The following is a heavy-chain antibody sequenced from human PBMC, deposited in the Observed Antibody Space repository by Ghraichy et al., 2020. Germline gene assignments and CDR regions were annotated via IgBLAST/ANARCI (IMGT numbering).Heavy chain of an antibody. V-gene: IGHV4-39*01. J-gene: IGHJ5*02. CDR3: ASAAAAILSGGWFDP. Sequence: SETLSLTCTVSGGSISSSNYYWGWIRQAPGKGLEWIGSIYYSGSTYYNLSLKSRVIMSVDTSKNQFSLKLSSVTAADTAVYYCASAAAAILSGGWFDPWGQGTLVAVSS. D-gene: IGHD2-2*01. CDR1: GGSISSSNYY. CDR2: IYYSGST.